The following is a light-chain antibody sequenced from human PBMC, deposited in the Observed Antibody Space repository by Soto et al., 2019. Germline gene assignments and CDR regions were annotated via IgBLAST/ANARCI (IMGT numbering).Light chain of an antibody. CDR2: DAS. V-gene: IGKV1-5*01. Sequence: DIQMTHSPSILSASVGDRVTITCRASQRISTWLAWYQQKTGKAPKLLIYDASSLESGVPSRFSGSGSGTDFTLTISSLQPDDFATYYCQQYNSYPYTFGQGTRLEIK. CDR3: QQYNSYPYT. J-gene: IGKJ5*01. CDR1: QRISTW.